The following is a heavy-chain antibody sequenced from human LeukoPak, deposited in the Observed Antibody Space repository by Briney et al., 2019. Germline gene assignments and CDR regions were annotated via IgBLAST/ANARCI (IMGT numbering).Heavy chain of an antibody. D-gene: IGHD3-16*02. CDR2: INHSGST. V-gene: IGHV4-34*01. J-gene: IGHJ4*02. CDR3: ARARGITFGGVIAN. CDR1: GGSISSYY. Sequence: SETLSLTCTVSGGSISSYYWSWIRQPPGKGLEWIGEINHSGSTNYNPSLKSRVTISVDTSKNQFSLKLSSVTAADTAVYYCARARGITFGGVIANWGQGTLVTVSS.